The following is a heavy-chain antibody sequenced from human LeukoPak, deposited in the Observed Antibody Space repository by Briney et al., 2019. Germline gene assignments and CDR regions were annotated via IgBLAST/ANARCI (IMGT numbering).Heavy chain of an antibody. J-gene: IGHJ4*01. D-gene: IGHD1-26*01. V-gene: IGHV3-13*01. CDR1: GFTFSSYD. Sequence: GGSLRLSCAASGFTFSSYDMHWVRQATGKGLEWVSAIGTAGDTYYPGSVKGRFTISRENAKNSLYLQMNSLKTEDTAVYYCTTVLVGANGYYFDYWXXXTLVTVSS. CDR3: TTVLVGANGYYFDY. CDR2: IGTAGDT.